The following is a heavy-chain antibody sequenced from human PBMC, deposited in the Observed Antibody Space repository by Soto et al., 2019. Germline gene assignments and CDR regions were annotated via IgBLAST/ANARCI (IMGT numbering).Heavy chain of an antibody. J-gene: IGHJ6*03. D-gene: IGHD3-3*01. V-gene: IGHV3-23*01. CDR3: ATSMGEGRLLEGVSIYYYYYYMDV. CDR1: GFTFSSYA. CDR2: ISGSGGST. Sequence: GGSLRLSCAASGFTFSSYAMSWVRQAPGKGLEWVSAISGSGGSTYYADSVKGRFTISRDNSKNTLYLQMNSLRAEDTAVYYCATSMGEGRLLEGVSIYYYYYYMDVWGKGTTVTVSS.